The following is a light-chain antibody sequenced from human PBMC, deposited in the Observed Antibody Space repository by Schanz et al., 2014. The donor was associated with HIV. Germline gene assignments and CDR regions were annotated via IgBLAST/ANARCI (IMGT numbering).Light chain of an antibody. J-gene: IGKJ3*01. CDR2: SAS. Sequence: IVMTQSPATLSLSPGERATLSCRASQSVSSNLAWYQQKSGQVPRLLIYSASRRANGIPDRFSGSGSGTDFTLTISRLEPEDFAVYYCQHYGSSFGPGTKVDIK. CDR1: QSVSSN. CDR3: QHYGSS. V-gene: IGKV3-20*01.